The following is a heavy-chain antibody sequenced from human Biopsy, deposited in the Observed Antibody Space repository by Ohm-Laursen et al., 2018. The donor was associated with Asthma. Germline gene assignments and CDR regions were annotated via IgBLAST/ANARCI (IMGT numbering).Heavy chain of an antibody. D-gene: IGHD5-24*01. CDR3: ARISRLGYNSLDYGMDV. CDR1: GFNFTTYA. Sequence: SLRLSCSASGFNFTTYAIAWIRQAPGRGLEWIPAISGSGRSAYYADSVKGRFTISRDHSKLYLQMNNLRAEDTAVYHCARISRLGYNSLDYGMDVWGQGTTVTVSS. CDR2: ISGSGRSA. V-gene: IGHV3-23*01. J-gene: IGHJ6*02.